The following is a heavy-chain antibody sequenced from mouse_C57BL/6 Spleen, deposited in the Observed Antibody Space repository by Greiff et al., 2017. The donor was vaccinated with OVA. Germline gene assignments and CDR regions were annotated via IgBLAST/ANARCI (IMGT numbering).Heavy chain of an antibody. V-gene: IGHV1-64*01. CDR2: IHPNSGST. Sequence: QVQLQQPGAELVKPGASVKLSCKASGYTFTSYWMHWVKQRPGQGLEWIGMIHPNSGSTNYNEKFKSKATLTVDKSSSTAYMQLSSLTSEDSAVYDCARLDTTMVTTEDFDYWGQGTTLTVSS. D-gene: IGHD2-2*01. J-gene: IGHJ2*01. CDR3: ARLDTTMVTTEDFDY. CDR1: GYTFTSYW.